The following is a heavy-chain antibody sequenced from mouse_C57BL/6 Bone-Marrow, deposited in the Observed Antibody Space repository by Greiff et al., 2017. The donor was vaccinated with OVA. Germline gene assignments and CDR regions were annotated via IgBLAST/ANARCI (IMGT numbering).Heavy chain of an antibody. J-gene: IGHJ4*01. CDR1: GYTFTSYW. CDR3: ARHDYSTSSYYAMDY. D-gene: IGHD2-5*01. CDR2: IYPGSGST. Sequence: VQLQQPGAELVKPGASVKMSCKASGYTFTSYWITWVKQRPGQGLEWIGDIYPGSGSTNYNEKFKSKATLTVDTSSSTAYMQLSSLTSEYSAVYYCARHDYSTSSYYAMDYWGQETSVTVSS. V-gene: IGHV1-55*01.